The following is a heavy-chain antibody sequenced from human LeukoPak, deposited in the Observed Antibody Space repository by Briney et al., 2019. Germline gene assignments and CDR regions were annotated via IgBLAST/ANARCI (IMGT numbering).Heavy chain of an antibody. D-gene: IGHD3-22*01. CDR3: ASNTKYYEGSGHYVFDF. V-gene: IGHV1-24*01. Sequence: ASLKVSCKVSGYTLTELSMHWVRQAPGKGLEWMGGFGTEDGETIYAQKFQGRVTMTEDTSTDTAYMELSSLRSEDTAVYYCASNTKYYEGSGHYVFDFWGQGTLVSVSS. J-gene: IGHJ4*02. CDR2: FGTEDGET. CDR1: GYTLTELS.